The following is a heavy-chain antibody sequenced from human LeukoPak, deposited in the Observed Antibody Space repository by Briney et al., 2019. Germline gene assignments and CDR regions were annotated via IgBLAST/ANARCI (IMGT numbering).Heavy chain of an antibody. CDR1: GLTVSSND. CDR3: ARVRGYSYAPYYYYGMDV. Sequence: GGYLRLSCAASGLTVSSNDMSWVRQAPGPGLERESVIYTGGSTYYADSVKGRFTISRDNSKNTLFLQMNSLRADDTAVYYCARVRGYSYAPYYYYGMDVWGQGTTVTVSS. J-gene: IGHJ6*02. D-gene: IGHD5-18*01. CDR2: IYTGGST. V-gene: IGHV3-53*01.